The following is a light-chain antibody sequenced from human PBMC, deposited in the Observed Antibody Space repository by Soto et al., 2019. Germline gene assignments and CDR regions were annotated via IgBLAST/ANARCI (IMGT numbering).Light chain of an antibody. CDR1: QSISPW. Sequence: DIQMTQSPSTLSASVGDRVTITCRANQSISPWLAWYQQKPGKAPKILIYKASSLESGVPPRFSGSDSGTEFTLTISSLQPDDFATYYCHQYKTYSRTFGQGTKLEIK. CDR3: HQYKTYSRT. J-gene: IGKJ2*01. CDR2: KAS. V-gene: IGKV1-5*03.